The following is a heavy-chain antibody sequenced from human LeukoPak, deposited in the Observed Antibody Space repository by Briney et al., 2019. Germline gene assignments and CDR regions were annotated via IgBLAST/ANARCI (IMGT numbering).Heavy chain of an antibody. J-gene: IGHJ4*02. V-gene: IGHV4-39*07. CDR3: ARDSCSSTSCRRKFDN. Sequence: SETLSLTCTVSGSSITSSNYFWGWIRQSPGKGLEWIGSIYYSGSTYYNPSLKSQVTISVETSKIQFSLKLSSVTAADSAVYYCARDSCSSTSCRRKFDNWGQGTLVTVSS. D-gene: IGHD2-2*01. CDR2: IYYSGST. CDR1: GSSITSSNYF.